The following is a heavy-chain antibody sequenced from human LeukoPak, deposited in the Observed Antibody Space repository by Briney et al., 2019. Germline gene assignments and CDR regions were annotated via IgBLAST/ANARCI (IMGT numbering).Heavy chain of an antibody. Sequence: PGGSLRLSCAASGFTFSSYGMHWVRQAPGKGLEWVSSFGTRSTSIYHAGSVKGRFAISRDNAKNLLYLQMNSLRAEDTALYYCAREVSEGFFWGQGTLVTVSS. V-gene: IGHV3-21*01. CDR1: GFTFSSYG. CDR3: AREVSEGFF. D-gene: IGHD3-22*01. CDR2: FGTRSTSI. J-gene: IGHJ4*02.